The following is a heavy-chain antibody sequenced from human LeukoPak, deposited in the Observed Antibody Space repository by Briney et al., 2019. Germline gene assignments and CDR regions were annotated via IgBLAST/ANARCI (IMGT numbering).Heavy chain of an antibody. CDR2: INTYNGNT. J-gene: IGHJ5*02. Sequence: ASVKVSCKASGYSFSSYDISWVRQAPGQGLEWMGRINTYNGNTDYAQKLQGRVTMTTETSTTTAYMELKTLRSDDSAVYYCAREEGMEGFDPWGQGTLVTVSS. CDR1: GYSFSSYD. CDR3: AREEGMEGFDP. V-gene: IGHV1-18*01. D-gene: IGHD1-1*01.